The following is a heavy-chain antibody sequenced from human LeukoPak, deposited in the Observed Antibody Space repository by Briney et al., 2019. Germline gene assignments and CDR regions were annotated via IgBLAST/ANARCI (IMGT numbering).Heavy chain of an antibody. J-gene: IGHJ4*02. CDR1: GFSFRTYY. D-gene: IGHD6-19*01. Sequence: ASVKVSCKAFGFSFRTYYMHWVRQAPGQGLEWMGIINPSGGNTNYAQKFQGRVTMTRDTSTSTVYMELSSLRSGDTAVYYCARFAVHRRLAVAGQFGLDYWGQGTLVTVSS. V-gene: IGHV1-46*01. CDR3: ARFAVHRRLAVAGQFGLDY. CDR2: INPSGGNT.